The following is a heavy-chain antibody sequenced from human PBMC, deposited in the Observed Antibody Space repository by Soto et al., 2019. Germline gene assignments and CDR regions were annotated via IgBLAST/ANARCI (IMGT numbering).Heavy chain of an antibody. CDR1: SSPINSRYY. V-gene: IGHV4-38-2*02. Sequence: PETLSLTCTVSSSPINSRYYWGWIRQTPGKGLEWVASIYHSGSTHYNPSLKSRATISVDTSNNQFSLRLSSVTAADTAIYYCARNTSGRNLDYWGQGTQVTVSS. D-gene: IGHD6-19*01. CDR3: ARNTSGRNLDY. J-gene: IGHJ4*02. CDR2: IYHSGST.